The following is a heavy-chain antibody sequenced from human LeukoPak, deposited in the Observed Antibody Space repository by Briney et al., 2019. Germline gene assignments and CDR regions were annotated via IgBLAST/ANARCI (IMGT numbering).Heavy chain of an antibody. CDR2: INHSGST. V-gene: IGHV4-34*01. Sequence: SETLSLTCAVYGGSFSGYYWGWIRQPPGKGLEWIGEINHSGSTNYNPSLKSRVTISVDTSKNQFSLKLSSVTAADTAVYYCARGENRWLQFGRGPWVGAFDIWGQGTMVTVSS. CDR3: ARGENRWLQFGRGPWVGAFDI. CDR1: GGSFSGYY. D-gene: IGHD5-24*01. J-gene: IGHJ3*02.